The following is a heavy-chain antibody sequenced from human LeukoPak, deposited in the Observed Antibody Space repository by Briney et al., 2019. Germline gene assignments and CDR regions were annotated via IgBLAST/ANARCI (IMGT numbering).Heavy chain of an antibody. V-gene: IGHV3-7*01. CDR1: GFTFSSYE. CDR2: IEQDGNEK. J-gene: IGHJ4*02. D-gene: IGHD1-14*01. CDR3: ARDPLTQNDH. Sequence: GGSLRLSCAASGFTFSSYEMNWVRQAPGKGLEWVANIEQDGNEKYYVDSVKGRFTISRDNAKNSLYLQMNSLRAEDTAVYYCARDPLTQNDHWGQGTLVSVSS.